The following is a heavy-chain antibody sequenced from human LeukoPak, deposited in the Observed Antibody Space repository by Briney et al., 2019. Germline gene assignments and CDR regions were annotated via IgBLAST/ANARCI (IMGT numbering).Heavy chain of an antibody. CDR2: INTDGSST. D-gene: IGHD6-19*01. CDR1: GFTFSSYW. Sequence: PGGSLRLSCAASGFTFSSYWMHWVRQAPGKGLVWVSRINTDGSSTSYADSVKGRFTISRDNAKNTLYLQMNSLRAEDTAVYYCARDEGSGWYYYFDYWGQGTLVTVSS. J-gene: IGHJ4*02. CDR3: ARDEGSGWYYYFDY. V-gene: IGHV3-74*01.